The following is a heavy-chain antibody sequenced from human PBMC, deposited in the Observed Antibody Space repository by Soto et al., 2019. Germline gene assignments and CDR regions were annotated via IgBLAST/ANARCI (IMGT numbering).Heavy chain of an antibody. J-gene: IGHJ4*02. CDR3: ARDGYCSGGSCHYFDY. V-gene: IGHV3-33*01. CDR2: IWYDGSNK. D-gene: IGHD2-15*01. CDR1: GFTFSSYG. Sequence: QVQLVESGGGVVQPGRSLRLSCAASGFTFSSYGMHWVRQAPGKGLEWVAVIWYDGSNKYYADSVKGRFTISGDNSKNTLYLQMNSLRAEDTAVYYCARDGYCSGGSCHYFDYWGQGTLVTVSS.